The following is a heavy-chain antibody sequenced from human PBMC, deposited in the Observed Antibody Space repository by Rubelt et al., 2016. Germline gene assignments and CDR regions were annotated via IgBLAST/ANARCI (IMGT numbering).Heavy chain of an antibody. CDR2: IKAGNGNT. CDR1: GYSFTTYS. V-gene: IGHV1-3*01. CDR3: ARYLGIEGDFDY. Sequence: QVQLVQSGAEVKKPGASVKVSCKAAGYSFTTYSIHWVRQAPGQRLEWMGWIKAGNGNTNYAQKLQGRVTMTTDTSTSTAYMELRSLRSDDTAVYYCARYLGIEGDFDYWGQGTLVTVSS. D-gene: IGHD7-27*01. J-gene: IGHJ4*02.